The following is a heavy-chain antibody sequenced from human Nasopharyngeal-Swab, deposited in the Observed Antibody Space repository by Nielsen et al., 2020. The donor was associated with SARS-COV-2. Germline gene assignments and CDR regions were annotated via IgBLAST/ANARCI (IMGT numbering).Heavy chain of an antibody. CDR3: TRLDVAAAGTPDHY. CDR2: TRSKANSYAT. J-gene: IGHJ4*02. V-gene: IGHV3-73*01. D-gene: IGHD6-13*01. Sequence: GGSLRLSCAASGFTFSGSAMHWVRQASGKGLEWVGRTRSKANSYATAYAASVKGRFTISRDDSKNTAYLQMNSLKTEDTAVYYCTRLDVAAAGTPDHYWGQGTLVTVSS. CDR1: GFTFSGSA.